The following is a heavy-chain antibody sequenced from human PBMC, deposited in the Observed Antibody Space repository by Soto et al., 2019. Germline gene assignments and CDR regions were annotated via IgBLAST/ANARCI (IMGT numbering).Heavy chain of an antibody. CDR3: ARGNSFGSGIGYSDH. V-gene: IGHV4-59*08. CDR1: GAGSINYYY. Sequence: PSETLSLTCVVYGAGSINYYYLNWIRQPPGKGLEWIGYIYYSGGTKYSPSLKSRVTISVDTSKNQFSLKLRSVTAADTAIYYCARGNSFGSGIGYSDHWGQGAQVTVSS. J-gene: IGHJ4*02. CDR2: IYYSGGT. D-gene: IGHD3-10*01.